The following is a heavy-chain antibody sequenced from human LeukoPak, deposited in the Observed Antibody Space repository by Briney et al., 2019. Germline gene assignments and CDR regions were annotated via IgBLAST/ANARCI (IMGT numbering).Heavy chain of an antibody. CDR2: ISYDGSNK. V-gene: IGHV3-30-3*01. Sequence: GRFLRLSCAASGFTFSSYAMHWVRQAPGKGLEWVAVISYDGSNKYYADSVKGRFTISRDNSKNTLYLQMNSLRAEDTAVYYCARAVVVTAILDYWGQGTLVTVSS. D-gene: IGHD2-21*02. J-gene: IGHJ4*02. CDR3: ARAVVVTAILDY. CDR1: GFTFSSYA.